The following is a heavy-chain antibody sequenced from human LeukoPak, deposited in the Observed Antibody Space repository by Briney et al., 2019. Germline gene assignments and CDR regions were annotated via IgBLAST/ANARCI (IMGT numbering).Heavy chain of an antibody. CDR2: IWYDGSKK. CDR3: ATDAGHYSLDS. CDR1: EFTFSNYG. D-gene: IGHD1-26*01. V-gene: IGHV3-33*01. Sequence: GGSLRLSCEASEFTFSNYGMHWVRQAPGKGLEWVAVIWYDGSKKDYADSVKGRFTISRDNYKKTLYLQMNSLRVDDTAVYYCATDAGHYSLDSWGQGALVTVSS. J-gene: IGHJ4*02.